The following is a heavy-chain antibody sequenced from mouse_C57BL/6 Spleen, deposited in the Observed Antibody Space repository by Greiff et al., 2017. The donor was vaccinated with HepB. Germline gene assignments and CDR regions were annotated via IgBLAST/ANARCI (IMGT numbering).Heavy chain of an antibody. CDR3: ARSYYGSKNYFDY. Sequence: EVKLMESGGGLVKPGGSLKLSCAASGFTFSDYGMHWVRQAPEKGLEWVAYISSGSSTIYYADTVKGRFTISRDNAKNTLFLQMTSLMSEDTAMYYCARSYYGSKNYFDYWGQGTTLTVSS. V-gene: IGHV5-17*01. CDR2: ISSGSSTI. D-gene: IGHD1-1*01. J-gene: IGHJ2*01. CDR1: GFTFSDYG.